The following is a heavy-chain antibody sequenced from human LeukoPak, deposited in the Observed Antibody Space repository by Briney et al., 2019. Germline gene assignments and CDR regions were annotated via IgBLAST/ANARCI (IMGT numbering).Heavy chain of an antibody. D-gene: IGHD3-3*01. CDR1: GFTFSSYW. J-gene: IGHJ4*02. Sequence: GRSLRLSCAASGFTFSSYWMSWVRQAPGKGLEWVANIKQDGSEKYYVDSVKGRFTISRDNAKISLYLQMNSLRAEDTAVYYCARDLTYYDFWSGYDNYFDYWGQGTLVTVSS. V-gene: IGHV3-7*01. CDR2: IKQDGSEK. CDR3: ARDLTYYDFWSGYDNYFDY.